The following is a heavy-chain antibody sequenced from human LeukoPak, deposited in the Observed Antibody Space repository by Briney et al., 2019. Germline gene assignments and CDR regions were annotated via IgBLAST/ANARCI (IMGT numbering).Heavy chain of an antibody. D-gene: IGHD3-10*01. J-gene: IGHJ4*02. V-gene: IGHV4-30-2*01. CDR1: GASISRGGYS. CDR2: IYHSGST. Sequence: SQTLSLTCDASGASISRGGYSWSWIRQPPGKGLEWIGYIYHSGSTYYNPSLKSRVTISTDRSKNQFSLKLSSVTAADTAVYYCARHLYGSGSPLDYWGQGILVTVSS. CDR3: ARHLYGSGSPLDY.